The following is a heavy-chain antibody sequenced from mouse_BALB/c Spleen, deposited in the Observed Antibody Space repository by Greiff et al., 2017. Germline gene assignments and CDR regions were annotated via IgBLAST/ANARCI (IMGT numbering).Heavy chain of an antibody. J-gene: IGHJ2*01. V-gene: IGHV5-9-3*01. D-gene: IGHD2-14*01. CDR2: ISSGGSYT. Sequence: EVKLVESGGGLVKPGGSLKLSCAASGFTFSSYAMSWVRQTPEKRLEWVATISSGGSYTYYPDSVKGRFTISRDNAKNTLYLQMSSLRSEDTAMYYCARGGYRYDGYYFDYWGQGTTLTVSS. CDR1: GFTFSSYA. CDR3: ARGGYRYDGYYFDY.